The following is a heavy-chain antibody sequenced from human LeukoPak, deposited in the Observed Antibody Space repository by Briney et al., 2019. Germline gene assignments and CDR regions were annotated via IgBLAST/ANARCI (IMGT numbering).Heavy chain of an antibody. V-gene: IGHV4-59*01. CDR1: GGSISSYY. Sequence: SETLSLTCTVSGGSISSYYWSWIRQPPGKGLERIGYIYYSGSTNYNPSLKSRVTISVDTSKNQFSLKLSSVTAADTAVYYCARDSGGTVSGAFDIWGQGTMVTVSS. CDR2: IYYSGST. J-gene: IGHJ3*02. CDR3: ARDSGGTVSGAFDI. D-gene: IGHD2-15*01.